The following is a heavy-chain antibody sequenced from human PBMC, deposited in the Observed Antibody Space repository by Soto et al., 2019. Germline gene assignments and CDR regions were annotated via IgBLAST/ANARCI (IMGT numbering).Heavy chain of an antibody. V-gene: IGHV4-30-4*01. J-gene: IGHJ5*02. CDR3: ARDTYSGYDFGL. Sequence: QVQLRESGPGLVKPSQTLSLTCSVSGASVAGGSYYWSWVRQPPGKGLEWIGYIPSRGRPFYNPSLTGQGNISANTAKIQLSLQLTSVTAADTAVYYCARDTYSGYDFGLWGQGTLVTVSS. CDR2: IPSRGRP. CDR1: GASVAGGSYY. D-gene: IGHD5-12*01.